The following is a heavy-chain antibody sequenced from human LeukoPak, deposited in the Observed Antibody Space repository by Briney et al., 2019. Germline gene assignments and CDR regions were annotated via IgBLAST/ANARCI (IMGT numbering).Heavy chain of an antibody. CDR1: GFTFRSYW. V-gene: IGHV3-7*01. CDR2: IKQDGSEK. Sequence: GGSLRLSCTASGFTFRSYWMSWVRQAPGKGLEWVANIKQDGSEKHYADSVKGRFTISRDNVENSLYLEMNSLTDDDTALYYCTRVEPTKSDDCWGQGTLVTVSS. J-gene: IGHJ4*02. CDR3: TRVEPTKSDDC. D-gene: IGHD1-14*01.